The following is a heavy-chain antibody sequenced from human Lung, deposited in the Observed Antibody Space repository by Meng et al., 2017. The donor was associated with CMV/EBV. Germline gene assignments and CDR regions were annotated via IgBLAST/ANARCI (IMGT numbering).Heavy chain of an antibody. V-gene: IGHV4-39*07. CDR3: ARGEGCQLLLSGP. Sequence: SETLSLXXTVSGGSISSSSYYWGWIRQPPGKGLEWIGSIYYSGSTYYNPSLKSRVTISVDTSKNQFSLKLSSVTAADTAVYYCARGEGCQLLLSGPWGQGXLVTVSS. D-gene: IGHD2-2*01. J-gene: IGHJ5*02. CDR2: IYYSGST. CDR1: GGSISSSSYY.